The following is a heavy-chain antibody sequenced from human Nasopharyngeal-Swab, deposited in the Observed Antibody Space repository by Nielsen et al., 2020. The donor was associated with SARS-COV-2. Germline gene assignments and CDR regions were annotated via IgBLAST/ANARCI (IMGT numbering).Heavy chain of an antibody. CDR2: IYSSGNT. CDR1: GFTVNTNY. V-gene: IGHV3-66*01. Sequence: GESLKISCAASGFTVNTNYMTWVRQAQGKGLEWVSVIYSSGNTYYADSVKGRFTISRDNSKNTLYLQMNSLRAEDTAVYYCAQQLALDYWGQGTLVTVSS. D-gene: IGHD6-6*01. CDR3: AQQLALDY. J-gene: IGHJ4*02.